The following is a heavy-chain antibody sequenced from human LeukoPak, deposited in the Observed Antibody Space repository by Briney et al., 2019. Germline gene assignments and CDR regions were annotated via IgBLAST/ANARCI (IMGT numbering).Heavy chain of an antibody. Sequence: GGSLRLSCAASGFTFSSYAMHWVRQAPGKGLEYVSAISSNGGSTSYANSVKGRFTISRDNYKNTLYLQMGSLRAEHMAVYYCARFPVRGYTYGSLIHHMDVWGQGTTVAVSS. CDR3: ARFPVRGYTYGSLIHHMDV. CDR1: GFTFSSYA. D-gene: IGHD5-18*01. CDR2: ISSNGGST. V-gene: IGHV3-64*01. J-gene: IGHJ6*02.